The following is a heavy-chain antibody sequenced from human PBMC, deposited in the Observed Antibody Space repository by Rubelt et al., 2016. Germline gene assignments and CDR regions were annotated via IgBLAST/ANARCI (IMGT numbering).Heavy chain of an antibody. J-gene: IGHJ5*02. Sequence: QVQLVESGGGVVQPGRSLRLSCAASGFTFSSYGMHWVRQAPGKGLEWVAVIWYDGSNKYYADSGKGRLTISRENSKTMWYLQRKGRRAEEPAVDYCAREAGSGFDPWGQGTLVTVSS. D-gene: IGHD3-10*01. CDR1: GFTFSSYG. V-gene: IGHV3-33*01. CDR3: AREAGSGFDP. CDR2: IWYDGSNK.